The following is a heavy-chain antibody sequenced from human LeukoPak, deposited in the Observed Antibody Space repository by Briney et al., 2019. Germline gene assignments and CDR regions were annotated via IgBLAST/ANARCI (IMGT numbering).Heavy chain of an antibody. J-gene: IGHJ4*02. CDR3: ATLASGYSSPSDY. Sequence: PGGSLRLSCAASGFTFSSYDMSWVRQAPGKGLEWVSFIRSDGGSTLYADSVKGRFTISRDNSKNTLYAEMTSLRAEDTAVYYCATLASGYSSPSDYWGQGTLVTVSS. V-gene: IGHV3-23*01. CDR2: IRSDGGST. CDR1: GFTFSSYD. D-gene: IGHD6-13*01.